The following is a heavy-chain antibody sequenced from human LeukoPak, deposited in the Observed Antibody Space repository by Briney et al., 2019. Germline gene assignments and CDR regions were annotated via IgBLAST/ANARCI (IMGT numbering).Heavy chain of an antibody. D-gene: IGHD3-16*02. CDR1: GFDFAGRR. CDR3: ASIDYDY. CDR2: ISSSGHTM. V-gene: IGHV3-48*04. J-gene: IGHJ4*02. Sequence: GGSLRLSCAASGFDFAGRRMNWVRQTPGKGLEWLSHISSSGHTMFYAESVKGRFTISRDNAKNSMYLEMNSLRVEDTAMYYCASIDYDYWGQGTLVTVS.